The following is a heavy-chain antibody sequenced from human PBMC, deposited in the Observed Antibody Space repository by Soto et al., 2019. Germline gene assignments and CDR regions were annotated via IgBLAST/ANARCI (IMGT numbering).Heavy chain of an antibody. CDR2: IYLGGSA. J-gene: IGHJ6*02. D-gene: IGHD3-22*01. CDR3: TRGKWFPRGYSIDV. Sequence: SETLSLTCTVSGDSVTSDYWSWIRQPPGKRLEYIGFIYLGGSANYNPTLESRVTISPDKSKNQLTLMLTSVTAVDTTVYYCTRGKWFPRGYSIDVCCRGTTVTVSS. CDR1: GDSVTSDY. V-gene: IGHV4-59*02.